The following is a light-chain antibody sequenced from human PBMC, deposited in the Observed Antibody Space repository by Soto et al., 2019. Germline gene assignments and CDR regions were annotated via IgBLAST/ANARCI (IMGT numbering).Light chain of an antibody. Sequence: DIQMTQSPSTLSAFVGDRVTITCRASQTVINYLAWYQQKPGKAPKLLIYRASTLESGVPSRFSGSGSGTEFTLTISSLPPDDFATYFCQQYDNYSVTFGQGTKVEI. CDR3: QQYDNYSVT. CDR2: RAS. V-gene: IGKV1-5*03. J-gene: IGKJ1*01. CDR1: QTVINY.